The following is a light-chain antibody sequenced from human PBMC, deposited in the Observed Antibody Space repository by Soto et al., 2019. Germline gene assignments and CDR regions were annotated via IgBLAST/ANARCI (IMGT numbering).Light chain of an antibody. CDR1: QSISSW. V-gene: IGKV1-5*01. Sequence: DIQMTQSPSTLSASVGDRVTITCRASQSISSWLAWYQQKPGKAPKLLIYDASTLGSVVPSMFSGSGSGTEFTLTISSMKPEDAETDYCQQDNSDPPYTFGQGNKMEIK. CDR2: DAS. CDR3: QQDNSDPPYT. J-gene: IGKJ2*01.